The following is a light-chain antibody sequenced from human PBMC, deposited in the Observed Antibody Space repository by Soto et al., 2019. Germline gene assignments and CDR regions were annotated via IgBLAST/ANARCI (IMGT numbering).Light chain of an antibody. CDR2: AAS. V-gene: IGKV1-17*01. CDR1: QDIRND. Sequence: IQMTQFPSSLSASVRDRVTVTCRASQDIRNDLGWYQQKPGKAPKLLIYAASSLQSGVPSRFSGSGSGTEFTLTISSLQPDDFATYYCQQYNSYSRTFGQGTKVDIK. CDR3: QQYNSYSRT. J-gene: IGKJ2*01.